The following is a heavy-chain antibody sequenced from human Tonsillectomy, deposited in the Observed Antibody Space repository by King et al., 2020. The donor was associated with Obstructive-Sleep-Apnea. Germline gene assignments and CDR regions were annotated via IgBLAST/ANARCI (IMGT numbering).Heavy chain of an antibody. J-gene: IGHJ4*02. CDR3: ARGGVRWTLEY. D-gene: IGHD3-10*01. Sequence: VQLQESGPGLVKPSETLSLTCTVSGGSISSYYWSWIRQPPGKGLEWIGYIYYSGSTNYNPSLKSRVTISVDTSKNQFSLKLSSVTAADTAVYYCARGGVRWTLEYWGQGTLVTVSS. CDR2: IYYSGST. V-gene: IGHV4-59*01. CDR1: GGSISSYY.